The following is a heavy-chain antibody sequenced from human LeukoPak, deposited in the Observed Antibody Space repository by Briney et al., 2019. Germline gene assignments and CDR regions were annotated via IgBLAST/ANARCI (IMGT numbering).Heavy chain of an antibody. J-gene: IGHJ6*02. CDR2: IIPIFGTA. Sequence: GASVKVSCKASGGTFSSYAISWVRQAPGQGLEWMGGIIPIFGTANYAQKFQGRVTITADESTSTAYMELRSLRSDDTAVYYCARGGYCSSTSCPTSKYYYYGMDVWGQGTTVTVSS. V-gene: IGHV1-69*13. CDR1: GGTFSSYA. D-gene: IGHD2-2*03. CDR3: ARGGYCSSTSCPTSKYYYYGMDV.